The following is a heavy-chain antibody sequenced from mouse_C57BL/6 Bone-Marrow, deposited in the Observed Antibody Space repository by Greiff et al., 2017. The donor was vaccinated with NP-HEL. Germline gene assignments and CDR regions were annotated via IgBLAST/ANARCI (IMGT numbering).Heavy chain of an antibody. J-gene: IGHJ3*01. CDR2: IDPSDSYT. CDR3: AREITTVVARTAWFAY. D-gene: IGHD1-1*01. Sequence: QVQLQQPGAELVMPGASVKLSCKASGYTFTSYWMHWVKQRPGQGLEWIGEIDPSDSYTNYNQKFKGKSTLTVDKSSSTAYMQLSSLTSEDSAVYYCAREITTVVARTAWFAYWGQGTLVTVSA. CDR1: GYTFTSYW. V-gene: IGHV1-69*01.